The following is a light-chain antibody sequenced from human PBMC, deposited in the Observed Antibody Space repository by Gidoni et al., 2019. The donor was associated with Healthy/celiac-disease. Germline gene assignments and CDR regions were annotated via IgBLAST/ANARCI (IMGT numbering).Light chain of an antibody. V-gene: IGLV2-14*01. CDR3: SSYTSSSTLDYV. J-gene: IGLJ1*01. CDR1: SSDVGVYNY. Sequence: QSALTQPASVSGSPGHSIPISCTGTSSDVGVYNYVSWYQQHPGKAPKLMIYEVSNRPPGVSNRFSGSKSGNTASLTISGLQAEDEADYYCSSYTSSSTLDYVFGTGTKVTVL. CDR2: EVS.